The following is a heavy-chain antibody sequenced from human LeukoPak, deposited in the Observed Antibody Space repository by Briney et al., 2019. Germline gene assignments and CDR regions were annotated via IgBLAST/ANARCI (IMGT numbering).Heavy chain of an antibody. CDR3: ARVRSRIAAALIGSAFDI. CDR1: GGSFSGYY. Sequence: PSETLSLTCAVYGGSFSGYYWSWIRQPPGKGLEWIGEINHSGSTNYNPSLKSRVTISVDTSKNQFSLKLSSVTAADTAVYYCARVRSRIAAALIGSAFDIWGQGTMVTVSS. D-gene: IGHD6-13*01. CDR2: INHSGST. V-gene: IGHV4-34*01. J-gene: IGHJ3*02.